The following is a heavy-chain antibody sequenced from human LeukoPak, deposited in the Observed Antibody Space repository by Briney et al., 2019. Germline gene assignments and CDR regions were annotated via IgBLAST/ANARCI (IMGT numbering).Heavy chain of an antibody. CDR1: GFTFSTYA. J-gene: IGHJ3*02. CDR3: AKPVRASGSNTFDI. D-gene: IGHD5-12*01. V-gene: IGHV3-23*01. Sequence: SGGSLSLSCAASGFTFSTYAMSWVRQAPGKGLEWVSAISGGYTTYYADSVKGRFTISRDNSKNTLSLRMNSLRAEDTAVYYCAKPVRASGSNTFDIWGQGTMVTVSS. CDR2: ISGGYTT.